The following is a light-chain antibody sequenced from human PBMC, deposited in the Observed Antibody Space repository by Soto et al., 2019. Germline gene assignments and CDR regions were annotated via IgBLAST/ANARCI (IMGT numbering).Light chain of an antibody. CDR2: AAS. V-gene: IGKV1-39*01. J-gene: IGKJ1*01. Sequence: DIQMTQSPSSLSASVGDRVTITCRASQSISSYVNWYQQKPGKAPRLLISAASTLQSGVPSRFSGGGSGTDFTLTISSLQPEDFATYYCQQYNSYLWTFGQGTKVEIK. CDR3: QQYNSYLWT. CDR1: QSISSY.